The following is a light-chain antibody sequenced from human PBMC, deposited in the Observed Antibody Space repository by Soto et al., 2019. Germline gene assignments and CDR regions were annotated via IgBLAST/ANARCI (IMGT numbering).Light chain of an antibody. CDR2: DVS. V-gene: IGLV2-11*01. Sequence: QSALTQPRSVSGSPGQSATISCTGTSSDVGAYNCVSWYQQHPGKAPKLMIYDVSKRPSGVPDRFSGSKSGNTASLTISGLPAEDEADYHCCSYASSNTHVVFGGGTKVTVL. CDR3: CSYASSNTHVV. J-gene: IGLJ2*01. CDR1: SSDVGAYNC.